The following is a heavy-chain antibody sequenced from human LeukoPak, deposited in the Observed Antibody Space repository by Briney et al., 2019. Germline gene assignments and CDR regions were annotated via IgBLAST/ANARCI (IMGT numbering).Heavy chain of an antibody. J-gene: IGHJ5*02. Sequence: GGSLRLSCAASGFTFSSYAMSWVRQAPGKGLEWVSATSGSGGSTYYADSVKGRFTISRDNSKDTLYLQMNSLRAEDTAVYYCAKGYSSSKNWFDPWGQGTLVTVSS. V-gene: IGHV3-23*01. CDR1: GFTFSSYA. D-gene: IGHD6-6*01. CDR3: AKGYSSSKNWFDP. CDR2: TSGSGGST.